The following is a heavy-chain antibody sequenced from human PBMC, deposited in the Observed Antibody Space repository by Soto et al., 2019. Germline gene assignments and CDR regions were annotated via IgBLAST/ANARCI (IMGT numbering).Heavy chain of an antibody. Sequence: QVQLQQWGAGLLKPSETLSLTCAVYGGSFSGYYWSWIRQPPGKGLEWIGGINHRGNTNYNPSPKSRVTISVDTSKNQLFLNLSSVTAADTAMYYCARHHVRGRTIAGAAEFWGQGTLVPVSS. J-gene: IGHJ4*02. CDR2: INHRGNT. CDR1: GGSFSGYY. V-gene: IGHV4-34*01. D-gene: IGHD6-13*01. CDR3: ARHHVRGRTIAGAAEF.